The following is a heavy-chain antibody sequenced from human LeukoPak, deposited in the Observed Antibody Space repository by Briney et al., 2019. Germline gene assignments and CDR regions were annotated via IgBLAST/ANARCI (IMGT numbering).Heavy chain of an antibody. CDR1: GYTFTSYD. Sequence: ASVKVSCKASGYTFTSYDINWVRQATGQGLEWMGWMNPNSGNTGYAQKFQGRVTMTRNTSISTASMELSSLRSEDTAVYYCARGRLSSSWNNWFDPWGQGTLVTVSS. D-gene: IGHD6-13*01. CDR3: ARGRLSSSWNNWFDP. J-gene: IGHJ5*02. V-gene: IGHV1-8*01. CDR2: MNPNSGNT.